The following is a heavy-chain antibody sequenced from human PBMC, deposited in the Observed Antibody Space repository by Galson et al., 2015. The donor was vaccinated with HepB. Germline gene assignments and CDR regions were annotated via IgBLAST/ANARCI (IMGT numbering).Heavy chain of an antibody. CDR3: ARNFKAGDGYNWFFPSPGDY. CDR2: MNPNSGNT. Sequence: SVKVSCKASGYTFTGYYMHWVRQATGQGLEWMGWMNPNSGNTGYAQKFQGRVTMTRNTSISTAYMELSSLRSEDTAVYYCARNFKAGDGYNWFFPSPGDYWGQGTLVTVSS. CDR1: GYTFTGYY. V-gene: IGHV1-8*02. J-gene: IGHJ4*02. D-gene: IGHD5-24*01.